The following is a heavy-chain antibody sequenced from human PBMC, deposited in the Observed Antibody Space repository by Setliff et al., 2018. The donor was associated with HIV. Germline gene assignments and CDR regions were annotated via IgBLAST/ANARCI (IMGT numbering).Heavy chain of an antibody. D-gene: IGHD5-18*01. J-gene: IGHJ2*01. Sequence: LSLTCAVSGYSFSGGYYWGWIRQPPGKGLEWIGYIYYSGSTNYNPSLKSRVTISVDTSKNQFSLKLSSVTAADTAVYYCARDGPRGYNYYWYFDIWGRGTLVTVSS. CDR3: ARDGPRGYNYYWYFDI. CDR2: IYYSGST. V-gene: IGHV4-61*08. CDR1: GYSFSGGYY.